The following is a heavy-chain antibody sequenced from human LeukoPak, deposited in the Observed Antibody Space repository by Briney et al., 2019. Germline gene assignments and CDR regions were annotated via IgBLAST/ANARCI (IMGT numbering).Heavy chain of an antibody. V-gene: IGHV3-74*01. CDR1: GFTFSSYW. J-gene: IGHJ4*02. D-gene: IGHD1-26*01. Sequence: PGCALRFSCAASGFTFSSYWMHWVRQAPGKGLLFFSRISSDGSSTTYADSAKGRFTISRDNAKNTLYLQMNSLRAEDTAVYYCARGYSGSYRVDYWGQGTLVTVSS. CDR2: ISSDGSST. CDR3: ARGYSGSYRVDY.